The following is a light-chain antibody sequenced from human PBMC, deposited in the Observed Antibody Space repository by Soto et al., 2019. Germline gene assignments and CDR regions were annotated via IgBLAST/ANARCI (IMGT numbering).Light chain of an antibody. J-gene: IGLJ1*01. V-gene: IGLV2-11*01. CDR1: SSDVGGYSY. CDR3: FSYGGSDSFV. Sequence: QSALTQPRSVSGSPGQSVTISCTGTSSDVGGYSYVSWYQQHPGKAPKLMMYDVKTRPSGIPDRFSGSKSGTTASLTISGVQAEDEADYYCFSYGGSDSFVFGRGTKLTVL. CDR2: DVK.